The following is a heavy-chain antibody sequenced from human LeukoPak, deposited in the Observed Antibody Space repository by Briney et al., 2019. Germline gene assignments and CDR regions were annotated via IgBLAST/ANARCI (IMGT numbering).Heavy chain of an antibody. J-gene: IGHJ6*03. CDR1: GFTFSNAW. CDR2: IKQDGSEK. D-gene: IGHD2-21*01. V-gene: IGHV3-7*01. Sequence: GGSLRLSCAASGFTFSNAWMSWVRQAPGKGGEGVANIKQDGSEKYYVDSVKGRFTISRDNAKNSLYLQMNSLRADDTAVYYCARGVMAARQGYYYYYMDVWGKGTTVTVSS. CDR3: ARGVMAARQGYYYYYMDV.